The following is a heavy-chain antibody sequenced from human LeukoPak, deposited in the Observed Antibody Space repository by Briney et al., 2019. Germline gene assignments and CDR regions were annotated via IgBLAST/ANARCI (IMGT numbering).Heavy chain of an antibody. Sequence: ASVKVSCKASGYTFTSYDINWVRQATGQGLEWMGWMNPNSGKTGYAQKFQGRVTITRNTSISTAYMELSSLRSEDTAVYYCATGKRRYCSSTSCHYYFDYWGQGTLVTVSS. J-gene: IGHJ4*02. CDR2: MNPNSGKT. V-gene: IGHV1-8*03. CDR3: ATGKRRYCSSTSCHYYFDY. D-gene: IGHD2-2*01. CDR1: GYTFTSYD.